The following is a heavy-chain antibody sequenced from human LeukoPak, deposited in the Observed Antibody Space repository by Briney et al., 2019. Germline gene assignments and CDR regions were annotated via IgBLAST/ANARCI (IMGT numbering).Heavy chain of an antibody. CDR2: ISSSGTP. J-gene: IGHJ3*01. D-gene: IGHD3-10*01. V-gene: IGHV4-61*02. Sequence: PSETLSLTCTVSGGSINSDNYYWDWGRQPAGRGLEWIGRISSSGTPNYHPSLNSRVTISLDTSKNQFSLMLNSVTAADTAVYYCAREWSLWGQGTKVTVS. CDR3: AREWSL. CDR1: GGSINSDNYY.